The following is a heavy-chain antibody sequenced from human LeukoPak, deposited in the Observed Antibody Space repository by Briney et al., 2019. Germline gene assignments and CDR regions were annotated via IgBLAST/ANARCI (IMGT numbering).Heavy chain of an antibody. D-gene: IGHD3-9*01. V-gene: IGHV3-23*05. J-gene: IGHJ4*02. CDR1: GFTFSSFA. CDR2: LNKDGSST. CDR3: ADRPIGMTGKPNYYFDY. Sequence: GGSLRLSCVASGFTFSSFAMTWVRQAPGKGLECVSALNKDGSSTHYADSVKGRFTISRDNSKNTLYLQMDSLRAEDTAIYYCADRPIGMTGKPNYYFDYRGRGTLVTVSS.